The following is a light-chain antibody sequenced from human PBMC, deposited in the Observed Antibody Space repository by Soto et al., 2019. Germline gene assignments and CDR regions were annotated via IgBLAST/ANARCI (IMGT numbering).Light chain of an antibody. CDR1: QNVHSD. V-gene: IGKV3-15*01. J-gene: IGKJ4*01. CDR2: DTS. CDR3: QQYNNWPPT. Sequence: EVVMTQSPDTLSVSPGDGATLSCRASQNVHSDLAWYQQKPGQAPRLVIYDTSTRATDIPVRFTGGGSGTEFTLTISSLNSEDVAVYYCQQYNNWPPTFGGGTKVEIK.